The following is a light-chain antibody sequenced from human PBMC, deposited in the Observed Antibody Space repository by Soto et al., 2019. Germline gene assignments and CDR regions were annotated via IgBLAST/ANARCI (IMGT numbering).Light chain of an antibody. V-gene: IGLV1-44*01. CDR1: SSNIGTNT. CDR3: ATWDDSRSTYV. CDR2: TNN. J-gene: IGLJ1*01. Sequence: QSVLTQPPSASGTPGQRVTISCSGSSSNIGTNTVNWYQCLPGTAPRLLIYTNNQRPSGVPDRFSVSKSGTSASLAISGLQSEDEADYYCATWDDSRSTYVFGAGTKVTVL.